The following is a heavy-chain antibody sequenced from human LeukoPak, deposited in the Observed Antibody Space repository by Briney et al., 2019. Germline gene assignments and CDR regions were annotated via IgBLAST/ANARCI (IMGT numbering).Heavy chain of an antibody. D-gene: IGHD5-24*01. V-gene: IGHV3-48*01. CDR3: ARDYKYAFDN. J-gene: IGHJ4*02. Sequence: GGSLRLSCAASGFTFSGMNWVRQAPGKGLEWVSYIGIDSGNTNYADSVKGRFTISGDKAKNSLYLQMNSLRVEDTAVYYCARDYKYAFDNWGEGTLVTVSS. CDR1: GFTFSG. CDR2: IGIDSGNT.